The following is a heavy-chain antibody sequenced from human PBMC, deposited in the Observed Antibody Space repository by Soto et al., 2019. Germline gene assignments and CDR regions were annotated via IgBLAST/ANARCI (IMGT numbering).Heavy chain of an antibody. D-gene: IGHD2-15*01. CDR1: GGTFSSYA. J-gene: IGHJ6*02. Sequence: QVQLVQSGAEVKKPGSSVKVSCEASGGTFSSYAISWVRQAPGQGLEWMGGIIPIFGTADYAQKFQGRVTITADESTHTAYMELSSLRSEDTAVYYCASSGYCSGGSCSSPQNYYYGMDVWGQGTTVTVSS. CDR2: IIPIFGTA. CDR3: ASSGYCSGGSCSSPQNYYYGMDV. V-gene: IGHV1-69*12.